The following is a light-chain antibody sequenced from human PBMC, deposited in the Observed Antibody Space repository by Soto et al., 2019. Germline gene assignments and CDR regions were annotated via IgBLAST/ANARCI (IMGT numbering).Light chain of an antibody. CDR1: SSDVGAYNY. Sequence: QSVLTQPASVSGSPGQSITISCTGTSSDVGAYNYVSWYQQHPVKAPKLMIYDVSSRPSGISNRFSGSKSGNTASLTISGVQAEDVADYYCSSYASSSTVIFGGGTMLTVL. V-gene: IGLV2-14*01. J-gene: IGLJ2*01. CDR2: DVS. CDR3: SSYASSSTVI.